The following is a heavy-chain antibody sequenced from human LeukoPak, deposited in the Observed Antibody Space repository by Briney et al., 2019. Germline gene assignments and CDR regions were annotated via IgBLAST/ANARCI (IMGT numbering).Heavy chain of an antibody. CDR2: ISGSGGGT. V-gene: IGHV3-23*01. CDR1: GFTFSSHG. D-gene: IGHD4-17*01. CDR3: AESATTVTSNFEY. J-gene: IGHJ4*02. Sequence: GGSLRLSCAASGFTFSSHGMSWVRQAPGKGLEWVSGISGSGGGTFYADSVRGRFTISRDNSKNIVYLQMNSLRAEDTAVYYCAESATTVTSNFEYWGQGTLVTVSS.